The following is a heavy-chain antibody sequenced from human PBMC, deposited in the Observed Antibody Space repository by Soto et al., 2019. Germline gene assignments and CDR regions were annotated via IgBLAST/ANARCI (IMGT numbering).Heavy chain of an antibody. V-gene: IGHV4-30-2*01. CDR1: GGSISSGGYS. CDR3: ASRGDFWSGYYFDY. D-gene: IGHD3-3*01. J-gene: IGHJ4*02. Sequence: SETLSLTCAVSGGSISSGGYSWSWIRQPPGKGLEWIGDIYHSGSTYYNPSLKRRVTISVDRSKNQFSLKLSSVTAADTAVYYCASRGDFWSGYYFDYWGQGTLVTVSS. CDR2: IYHSGST.